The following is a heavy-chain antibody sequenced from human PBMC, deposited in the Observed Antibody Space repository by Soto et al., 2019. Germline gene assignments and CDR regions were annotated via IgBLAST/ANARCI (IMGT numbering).Heavy chain of an antibody. V-gene: IGHV4-31*03. D-gene: IGHD2-2*01. CDR3: ARDLRGPRYCSSTSCYGWFDP. Sequence: QVQLQESGPGLVKPSQTLSLTCTVSGGSISSGGYYWSWIRQHPGKGLEWIGYIYYSGSTYYNPSLKSRVHISVDTSKNQSSLKLSSVTAADTAVYYCARDLRGPRYCSSTSCYGWFDPWGQGTLVTVSS. CDR2: IYYSGST. CDR1: GGSISSGGYY. J-gene: IGHJ5*02.